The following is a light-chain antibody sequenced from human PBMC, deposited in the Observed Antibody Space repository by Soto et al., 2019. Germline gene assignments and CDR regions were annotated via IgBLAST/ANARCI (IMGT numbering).Light chain of an antibody. J-gene: IGKJ4*01. CDR1: QGINNY. CDR3: QQYHTLPIT. Sequence: DIQMTQTPSSLSASVGERVTITCQASQGINNYLNWYQQKPGNAPKLLIFDTSDLETGVPSRFSGRGSGTDFTFTISSLQPEDVAAYYCQQYHTLPITFGGGTKVDIK. CDR2: DTS. V-gene: IGKV1-33*01.